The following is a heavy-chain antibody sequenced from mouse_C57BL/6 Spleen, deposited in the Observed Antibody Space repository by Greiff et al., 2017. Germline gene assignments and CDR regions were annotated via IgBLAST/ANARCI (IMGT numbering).Heavy chain of an antibody. Sequence: VKLVESGAELVKPGASVKISCKASGYAFSSYWMNWVKQRPGKGLEWIGQIYPGDGDTNYNGKFKGKATLTADKSSSTAYMQLSSLTSEDSAVYFCARNYGSYYFDYWGQGTTLTVSS. J-gene: IGHJ2*01. CDR1: GYAFSSYW. CDR2: IYPGDGDT. CDR3: ARNYGSYYFDY. D-gene: IGHD1-1*01. V-gene: IGHV1-80*01.